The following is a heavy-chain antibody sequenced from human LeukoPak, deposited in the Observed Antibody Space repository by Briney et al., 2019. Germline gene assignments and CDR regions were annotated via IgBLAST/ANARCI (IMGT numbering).Heavy chain of an antibody. D-gene: IGHD4-11*01. CDR1: GYSISSGYY. J-gene: IGHJ4*02. CDR2: SYHSGST. V-gene: IGHV4-38-2*02. Sequence: PSETLPLTCTVSGYSISSGYYWGWIRQPPGKGLEWIGRSYHSGSTYYNPSLKSRVTISVDTSKNQFSLKLSSVAAADTAVYYCARVAGDTVTTLLAQTKYYFDYWGQGTLVTVSS. CDR3: ARVAGDTVTTLLAQTKYYFDY.